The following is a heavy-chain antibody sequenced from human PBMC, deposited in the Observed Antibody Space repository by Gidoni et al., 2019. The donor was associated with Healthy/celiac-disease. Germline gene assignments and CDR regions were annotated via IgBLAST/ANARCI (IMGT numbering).Heavy chain of an antibody. D-gene: IGHD4-17*01. CDR3: ARWGDGDYQHYWYFDL. V-gene: IGHV3-48*02. CDR2: ISSSSSTI. J-gene: IGHJ2*01. CDR1: GFTFSSYS. Sequence: EVQLVESGGGLVQPGGSLRLSCAASGFTFSSYSMNCVRQAPGKGLEWVSYISSSSSTIYYADSVKGRFTISRDNAKNSLYLQMNSLRDEDTAVYYCARWGDGDYQHYWYFDLWGRGTLVTVSS.